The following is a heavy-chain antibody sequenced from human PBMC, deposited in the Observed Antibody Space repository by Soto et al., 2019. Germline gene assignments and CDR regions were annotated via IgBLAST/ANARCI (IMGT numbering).Heavy chain of an antibody. V-gene: IGHV3-30-3*01. Sequence: QVQLVESGGGVVQPGRSLRLSCAASGFTFSSYSMHWVRQAPGKGLEWVAVISYDSIHKYYADSVRGRFTISRDNSKNTLYMQMNGLRAEDTAVYYCASLGSTAMDNWGQGTRVPVSS. CDR1: GFTFSSYS. J-gene: IGHJ4*02. D-gene: IGHD2-2*01. CDR3: ASLGSTAMDN. CDR2: ISYDSIHK.